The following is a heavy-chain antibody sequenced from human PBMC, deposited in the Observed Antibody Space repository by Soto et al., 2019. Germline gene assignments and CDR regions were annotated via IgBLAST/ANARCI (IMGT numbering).Heavy chain of an antibody. CDR3: VKVLARGVGVPRFYFDS. D-gene: IGHD2-2*01. J-gene: IGHJ4*02. V-gene: IGHV3-74*01. Sequence: GGSLRLSCAGSGFTFSNSWMHWVRQVSGKGLEWVSRINADGTSTSYADSVKGRFTISRDNAKNTLYLHVNSLRAEDTAVYYCVKVLARGVGVPRFYFDSWGQGPLVTVSP. CDR2: INADGTST. CDR1: GFTFSNSW.